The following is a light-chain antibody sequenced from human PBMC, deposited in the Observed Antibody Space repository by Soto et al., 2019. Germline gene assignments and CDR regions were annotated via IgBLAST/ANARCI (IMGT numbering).Light chain of an antibody. CDR1: QSVNLNY. CDR2: GAS. V-gene: IGKV3-20*01. Sequence: EIVLTQSPGTLSLSPGERATLSCRASQSVNLNYLAWYQQKPGQAPRLLIYGASSRATGIPDRFSGSGSGKEFTLTVSRLEPEDFAVYYCQQYGKSPFTFGPGTKVDIK. J-gene: IGKJ3*01. CDR3: QQYGKSPFT.